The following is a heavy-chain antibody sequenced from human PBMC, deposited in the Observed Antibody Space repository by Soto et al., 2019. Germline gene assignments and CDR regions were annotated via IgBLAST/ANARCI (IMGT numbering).Heavy chain of an antibody. D-gene: IGHD6-19*01. CDR2: ISRSGTGT. CDR1: VFTVSSNY. J-gene: IGHJ6*02. Sequence: LILSCAASVFTVSSNYMTWVRQAPGKGLEWVSIISRSGTGTNYADSVKGLFTISRDNSKNTLYLQMNSLRAEDTAVYYCAKSLAVSGSYFYYGMDVWGQGTRVTVSS. V-gene: IGHV3-53*01. CDR3: AKSLAVSGSYFYYGMDV.